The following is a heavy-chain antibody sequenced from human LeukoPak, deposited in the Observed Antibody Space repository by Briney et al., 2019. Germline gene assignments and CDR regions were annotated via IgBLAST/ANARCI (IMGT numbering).Heavy chain of an antibody. Sequence: GGSLRLSCAASGXTFSRFGMHWVRQAPGKGLEWVAVIWYDGSNKYYADSVKGRFTISRDNSKNTLYLGMNSLRAEDTAVYYCARDYYYDSSGYWDYYFDYWGQGILVSVSS. D-gene: IGHD3-22*01. CDR2: IWYDGSNK. CDR1: GXTFSRFG. J-gene: IGHJ4*02. V-gene: IGHV3-33*01. CDR3: ARDYYYDSSGYWDYYFDY.